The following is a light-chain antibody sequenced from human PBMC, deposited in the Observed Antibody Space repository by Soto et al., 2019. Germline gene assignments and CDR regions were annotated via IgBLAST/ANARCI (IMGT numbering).Light chain of an antibody. CDR2: GAS. CDR1: QSVSSSY. Sequence: EIVLTQSPGTLSLSPGERATLSCRASQSVSSSYLAWYQQTPGQAPRLLIYGASSRATGIPDRFSGGGSGTDFTLTISRLEPEDFAVYFCQQYGSSPTFGQGTKVDSK. CDR3: QQYGSSPT. V-gene: IGKV3-20*01. J-gene: IGKJ1*01.